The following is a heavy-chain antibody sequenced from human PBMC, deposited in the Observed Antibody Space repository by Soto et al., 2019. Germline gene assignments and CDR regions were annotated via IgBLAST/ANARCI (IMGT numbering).Heavy chain of an antibody. J-gene: IGHJ4*02. CDR2: ITTDKGKT. CDR1: GYTFTSYG. Sequence: QVQLVQSGPEVKKPGASVKVSCKTSGYTFTSYGITWVRQAPGQGLEWMGWITTDKGKTNYAQKFQGRVTMTTDTSTGTAEMEMRSLSADDTAVYYCSTRSPAFDYWGQGTLVTVPS. CDR3: STRSPAFDY. V-gene: IGHV1-18*01.